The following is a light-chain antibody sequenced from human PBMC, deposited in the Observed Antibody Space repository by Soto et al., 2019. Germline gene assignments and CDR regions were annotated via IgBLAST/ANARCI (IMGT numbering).Light chain of an antibody. CDR1: SSDVGSYNL. CDR2: EGS. J-gene: IGLJ1*01. Sequence: QSVLAQPGSVSGSPGQSITISCTGTSSDVGSYNLVSWYQQHPGKAPKLMIYEGSKRPSGVSNRFSGSKSGNTASLTISGLQAEDEADYHCCSYAGSRTFVFGTGTKSPA. CDR3: CSYAGSRTFV. V-gene: IGLV2-23*03.